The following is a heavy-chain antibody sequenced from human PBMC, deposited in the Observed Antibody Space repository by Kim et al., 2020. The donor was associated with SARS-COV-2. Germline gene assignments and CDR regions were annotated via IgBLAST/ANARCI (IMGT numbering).Heavy chain of an antibody. CDR1: GFTFSSYD. V-gene: IGHV3-23*01. J-gene: IGHJ4*02. Sequence: GGSLRLSCAASGFTFSSYDMSWVRQAPGKGLEWVSTISGSGVRTFYTDSVKGRFTISRDNSKNTLYLQMNSLTAEDTAVYYCANSLTSGTRFYNCGPGTLVTLSS. CDR2: ISGSGVRT. D-gene: IGHD3-9*01. CDR3: ANSLTSGTRFYN.